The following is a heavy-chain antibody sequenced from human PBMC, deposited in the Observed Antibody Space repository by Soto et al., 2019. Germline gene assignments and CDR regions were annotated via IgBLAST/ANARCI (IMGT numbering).Heavy chain of an antibody. Sequence: SGRTLVNPTQTLTLTCTFSGFSLSTSGVGVGWIRQPPGKALEWLALIYWDDDKRYSPSLKSRLTITKDTSKNQVVLTMTNMDPVDTATYYCAHRANHYYDSGGYYPEYYQHWGQGTLVTVSS. D-gene: IGHD3-22*01. CDR2: IYWDDDK. J-gene: IGHJ1*01. CDR1: GFSLSTSGVG. V-gene: IGHV2-5*02. CDR3: AHRANHYYDSGGYYPEYYQH.